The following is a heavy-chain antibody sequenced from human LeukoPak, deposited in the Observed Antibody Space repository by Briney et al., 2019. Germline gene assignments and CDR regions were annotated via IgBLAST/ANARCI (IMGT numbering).Heavy chain of an antibody. CDR1: GGSFSGYY. CDR2: INHSGST. V-gene: IGHV4-34*01. CDR3: ARSPSSVVVVTAFLVY. Sequence: SETLSLTCAVYGGSFSGYYWSWIRQPPGKGLEWIGEINHSGSTNYNPSLKSRVTISVDTSKNQFSLKLSSVTAADTAVYYCARSPSSVVVVTAFLVYWGQGTLVTVSS. D-gene: IGHD2-21*02. J-gene: IGHJ4*02.